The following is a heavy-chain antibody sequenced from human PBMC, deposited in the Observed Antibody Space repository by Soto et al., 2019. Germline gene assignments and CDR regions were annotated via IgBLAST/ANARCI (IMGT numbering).Heavy chain of an antibody. CDR3: AKERGRNRNFAMDV. Sequence: ASVKVSCKASGGTFSSYAISWVRQAPGQGLEWMGGIIPIFGTANYAQKFQGRFTISRDNSRNTLDLQMNTLRHEDTAVYYCAKERGRNRNFAMDVWGQGTSVTVSS. D-gene: IGHD1-1*01. CDR2: IIPIFGTA. J-gene: IGHJ6*02. V-gene: IGHV1-69*05. CDR1: GGTFSSYA.